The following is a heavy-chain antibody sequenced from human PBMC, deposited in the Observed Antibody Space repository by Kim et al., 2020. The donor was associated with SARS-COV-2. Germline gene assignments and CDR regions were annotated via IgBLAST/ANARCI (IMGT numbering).Heavy chain of an antibody. Sequence: SETLSLTCTVSGGSISSSSYYWGWIRQPPGKGLEWIGSIYYSGSTYYNPSLKSRVTISVDTSKNQFSLKLSSVTAADTAVYYCARGSWGYCSGGSCYPFDYWGQGTLVTVSS. V-gene: IGHV4-39*01. D-gene: IGHD2-15*01. CDR3: ARGSWGYCSGGSCYPFDY. J-gene: IGHJ4*02. CDR1: GGSISSSSYY. CDR2: IYYSGST.